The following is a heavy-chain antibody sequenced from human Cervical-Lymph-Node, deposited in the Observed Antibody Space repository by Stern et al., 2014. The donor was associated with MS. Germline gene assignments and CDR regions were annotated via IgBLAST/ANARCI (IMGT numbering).Heavy chain of an antibody. CDR3: ASAVTGLNYYFHALDV. D-gene: IGHD6-19*01. J-gene: IGHJ6*02. V-gene: IGHV1-24*01. CDR1: GYTLNDLS. CDR2: FSPEDGET. Sequence: QVQLVQSGAEVKKPGASVKVSCKVSGYTLNDLSLPWVRQAPGEGLEWMGGFSPEDGETIFAQGLQGRVTVTEDTSTDTAYMELSSLRSEDTAVYYCASAVTGLNYYFHALDVWGQGTTVTVSS.